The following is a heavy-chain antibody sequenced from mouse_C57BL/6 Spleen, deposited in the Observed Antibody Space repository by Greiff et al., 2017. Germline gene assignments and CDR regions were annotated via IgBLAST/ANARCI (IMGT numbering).Heavy chain of an antibody. CDR1: GFTFSSYA. CDR3: TRAYYGNYFMDY. CDR2: ISSGGDYI. J-gene: IGHJ4*01. Sequence: EVMLVESGEGLVKPGGSLKLSCAASGFTFSSYAMSWVRQTPEKRLEWVAYISSGGDYIYYADTVKGRFTISRDNARNTLYLQMSSLKSEDTAMYYCTRAYYGNYFMDYWGQGTSVTVSS. V-gene: IGHV5-9-1*02. D-gene: IGHD2-10*01.